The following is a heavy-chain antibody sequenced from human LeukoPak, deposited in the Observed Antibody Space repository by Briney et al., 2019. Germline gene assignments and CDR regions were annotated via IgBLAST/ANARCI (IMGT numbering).Heavy chain of an antibody. J-gene: IGHJ4*02. CDR3: ARARDLDDSSGYSFDY. V-gene: IGHV3-74*01. CDR2: TNTDGSTT. D-gene: IGHD3-22*01. Sequence: GGSLRLSCEVSGFTFSSHWMHWVRQAPGKGPVWVSRTNTDGSTTNYADSVKGRFTISRDNAKNTVYLQMNSLRAEDTAVYYCARARDLDDSSGYSFDYWGQGILVTVSS. CDR1: GFTFSSHW.